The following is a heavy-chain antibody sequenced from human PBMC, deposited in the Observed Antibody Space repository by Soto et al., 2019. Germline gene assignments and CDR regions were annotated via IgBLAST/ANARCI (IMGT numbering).Heavy chain of an antibody. CDR1: GFTFTRYS. Sequence: GGSLRLSCAASGFTFTRYSMNWVRQAPGKGLEWVSSISSTTNYIYYGDSMKGRFFISRDIARNTLFLQMNSLRADDTAVYYCARDLGGPDYWGRGTSVTVSS. J-gene: IGHJ4*02. CDR3: ARDLGGPDY. V-gene: IGHV3-21*01. D-gene: IGHD3-16*01. CDR2: ISSTTNYI.